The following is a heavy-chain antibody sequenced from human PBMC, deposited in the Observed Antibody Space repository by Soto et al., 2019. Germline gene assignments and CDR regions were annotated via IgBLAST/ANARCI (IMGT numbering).Heavy chain of an antibody. CDR3: ARDWGSRSWYLDD. V-gene: IGHV3-33*01. CDR2: IWYDGSNK. CDR1: GFTFSSYG. D-gene: IGHD6-13*01. Sequence: PGGSLRLSCATSGFTFSSYGMHWVRQAPGKGLEWVAVIWYDGSNKYYADSVKGRFTISRDNSKNTLYLQINSLRAEDTAVYYCARDWGSRSWYLDDWGQGALVTVSS. J-gene: IGHJ4*02.